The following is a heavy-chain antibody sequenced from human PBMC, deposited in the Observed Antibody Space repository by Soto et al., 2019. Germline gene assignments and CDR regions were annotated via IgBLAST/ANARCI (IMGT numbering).Heavy chain of an antibody. D-gene: IGHD5-12*01. J-gene: IGHJ6*02. V-gene: IGHV3-11*01. CDR2: ISSSGSTI. CDR3: ASSPIVATIHYYYGMDV. Sequence: QVQLVESGGGLVKPGGSLRLSCAASGLTFSDYYMSWIRQAPGKGLEWVSYISSSGSTIYYADSVKGRFTISRDNAKNSLYLQMNSLRAEDTAVYYCASSPIVATIHYYYGMDVWGQGTTVTVSS. CDR1: GLTFSDYY.